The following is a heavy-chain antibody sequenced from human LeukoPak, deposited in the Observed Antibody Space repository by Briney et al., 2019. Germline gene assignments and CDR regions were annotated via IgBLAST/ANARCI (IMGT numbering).Heavy chain of an antibody. CDR2: ISWNSGSI. J-gene: IGHJ4*02. V-gene: IGHV3-9*01. CDR3: ARDALYCSGGSCYSYYFDY. Sequence: GRSLRLSCAASGFTFDDYAMHWVRQAPGKGLEWVSGISWNSGSIGYADSVKGRFTISRDNAKNSLYLQMNSLRAEDTAVYYCARDALYCSGGSCYSYYFDYWGQGTLVTVSS. CDR1: GFTFDDYA. D-gene: IGHD2-15*01.